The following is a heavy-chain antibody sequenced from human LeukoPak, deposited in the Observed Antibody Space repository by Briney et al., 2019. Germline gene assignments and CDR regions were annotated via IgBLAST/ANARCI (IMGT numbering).Heavy chain of an antibody. CDR3: ARDCSSTSCASVEFWFDP. Sequence: GGSLRLSCAASGFTFSSYAMHWVRQAPGKGLEWVAVISYDGSNKYYADSVKGRFTISRDNSKNTLYLQMNSLRAGDTAVYYCARDCSSTSCASVEFWFDPWGQGTLVTVSS. V-gene: IGHV3-30*04. J-gene: IGHJ5*02. CDR2: ISYDGSNK. CDR1: GFTFSSYA. D-gene: IGHD2-2*01.